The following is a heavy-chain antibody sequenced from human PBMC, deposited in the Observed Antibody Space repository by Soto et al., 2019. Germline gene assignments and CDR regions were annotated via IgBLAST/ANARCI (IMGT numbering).Heavy chain of an antibody. D-gene: IGHD1-1*01. J-gene: IGHJ4*02. V-gene: IGHV4-38-2*01. Sequence: SETLSLTCAVSGYSISSGYYWGWIRQPPGKGLEWIGSIYHSGSTYYNPSLKGRVTISVDTSKNQFSLKLSSVTAADTAVYYCASIPKLETKSIHWGQGTLVTVSS. CDR2: IYHSGST. CDR1: GYSISSGYY. CDR3: ASIPKLETKSIH.